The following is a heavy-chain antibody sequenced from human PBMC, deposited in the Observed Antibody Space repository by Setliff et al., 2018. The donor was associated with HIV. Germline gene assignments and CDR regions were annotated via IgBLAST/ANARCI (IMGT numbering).Heavy chain of an antibody. CDR1: GDSIITYY. CDR2: IHHSGSS. V-gene: IGHV4-59*08. Sequence: SETLSLTCTVSGDSIITYYCTWIRQLPGKGLEWIGYIHHSGSSDYTPSLRSRVIILVDTSKNQFSLKLTSVNAADTGMYYCAGGTAYYNFWSGYSQDYYYYMDVWGKGTTVTVSS. J-gene: IGHJ6*03. CDR3: AGGTAYYNFWSGYSQDYYYYMDV. D-gene: IGHD3-3*01.